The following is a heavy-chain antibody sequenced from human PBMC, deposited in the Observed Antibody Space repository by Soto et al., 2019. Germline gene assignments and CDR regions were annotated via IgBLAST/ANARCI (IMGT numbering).Heavy chain of an antibody. CDR3: AKDAIGYCSGGTCYRGYYFDY. V-gene: IGHV3-30*04. CDR1: GFTFSSYA. CDR2: ISYDGSNK. Sequence: PGGSLRLSCAASGFTFSSYAMHWVRQAPGKGLEWVAVISYDGSNKYYADSVKGRFTISRDNSKNTLYLQMNSLRAEDTAVYYCAKDAIGYCSGGTCYRGYYFDYWGQGTLVTVSS. J-gene: IGHJ4*02. D-gene: IGHD2-15*01.